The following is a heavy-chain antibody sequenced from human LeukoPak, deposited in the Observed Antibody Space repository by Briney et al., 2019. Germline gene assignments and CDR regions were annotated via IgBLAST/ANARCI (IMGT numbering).Heavy chain of an antibody. Sequence: SVKVSCKASGGTFSSYAISWVRQAPGQGLEWMGGIIPIFGTANYAQKFQGRVTITADKSTSTAYMELSSLRSEDTAVYYCARGELAAAGSYYYYYMDVWGKGTTVTVSS. CDR3: ARGELAAAGSYYYYYMDV. CDR1: GGTFSSYA. J-gene: IGHJ6*03. V-gene: IGHV1-69*06. CDR2: IIPIFGTA. D-gene: IGHD6-13*01.